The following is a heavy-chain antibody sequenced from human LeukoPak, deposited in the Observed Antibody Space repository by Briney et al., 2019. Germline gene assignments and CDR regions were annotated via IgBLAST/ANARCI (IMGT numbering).Heavy chain of an antibody. CDR1: GFTFSSYS. D-gene: IGHD3-9*01. CDR3: ARASSKQLAGYLPGGFDI. V-gene: IGHV3-21*01. J-gene: IGHJ3*02. CDR2: ISSSGTYV. Sequence: GGSLRLSRAASGFTFSSYSMNWVRQAPGKGLEWVSSISSSGTYVYYADSVKGRFTISRDNAKNSLSLQMNSLRADDAAVYYCARASSKQLAGYLPGGFDIWGQGTMVTVSS.